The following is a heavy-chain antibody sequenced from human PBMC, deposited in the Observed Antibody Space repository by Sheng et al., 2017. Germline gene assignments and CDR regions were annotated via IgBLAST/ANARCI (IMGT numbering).Heavy chain of an antibody. J-gene: IGHJ3*02. CDR2: IRYDGSNK. CDR3: AKDSDYYDSSDAFDI. CDR1: GFTFSSYG. V-gene: IGHV3-30*02. D-gene: IGHD3-22*01. Sequence: QVQLVESGGGVVQPGGSLRLSCAASGFTFSSYGMHWVRQAPGKGLEWVAFIRYDGSNKYYADSVKGRFTISRDNSKNTLYLQMNSLRAEDTAVYYCAKDSDYYDSSDAFDIWGQETMVTVSS.